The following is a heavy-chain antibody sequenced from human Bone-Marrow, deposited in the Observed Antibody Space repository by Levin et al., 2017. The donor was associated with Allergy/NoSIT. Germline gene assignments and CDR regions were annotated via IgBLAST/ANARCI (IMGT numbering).Heavy chain of an antibody. CDR2: IDPSDSYT. Sequence: ASVKVSCKGYGYSFTSYWISWVRQMPGKGLEWMGRIDPSDSYTNYSPSFQGHVTISADKSISTAYLQWSSLKASDTAVYYCARSPNYYDNGMDVWGQGTTVTVSS. CDR1: GYSFTSYW. CDR3: ARSPNYYDNGMDV. V-gene: IGHV5-10-1*01. J-gene: IGHJ6*02.